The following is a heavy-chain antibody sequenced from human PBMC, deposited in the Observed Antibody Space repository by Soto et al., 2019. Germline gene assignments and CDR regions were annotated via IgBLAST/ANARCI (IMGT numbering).Heavy chain of an antibody. D-gene: IGHD1-20*01. V-gene: IGHV4-39*07. CDR3: VRARVGITDFQQ. CDR2: IYYSGST. J-gene: IGHJ1*01. Sequence: SETLSLTCTVSGGSISSSSYYWGWIRQPPGKGLEWIGSIYYSGSTYYNPSLKSRVTMSVDTSKNQFSLKLSSVTPADTAVYYCVRARVGITDFQQWGQGTLVTVSS. CDR1: GGSISSSSYY.